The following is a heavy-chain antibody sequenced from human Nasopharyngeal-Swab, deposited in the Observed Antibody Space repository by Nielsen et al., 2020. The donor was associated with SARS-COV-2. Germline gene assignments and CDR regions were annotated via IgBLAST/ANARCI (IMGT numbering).Heavy chain of an antibody. J-gene: IGHJ4*02. V-gene: IGHV3-33*01. Sequence: WIRQPPGKGLEWVAVIWYDGSNKYYADSVKGRFTISRDNSKNTLYLQMNSLKIEDTAVYYCTTDLHDFGDSDYWGQGTLVTVSS. D-gene: IGHD4/OR15-4a*01. CDR3: TTDLHDFGDSDY. CDR2: IWYDGSNK.